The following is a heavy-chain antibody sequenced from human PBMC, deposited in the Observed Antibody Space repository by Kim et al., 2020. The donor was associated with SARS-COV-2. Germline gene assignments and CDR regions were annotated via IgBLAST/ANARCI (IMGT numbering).Heavy chain of an antibody. J-gene: IGHJ5*02. CDR3: ARLTGTMVRGVMMDERWFDP. CDR2: IYPGDSDT. CDR1: GYSFTSYW. D-gene: IGHD3-10*01. V-gene: IGHV5-51*01. Sequence: GESLKISCKGSGYSFTSYWIGWVRQMPGKGLEWMGIIYPGDSDTRYSPSFQGQVTISADKSISTAYLQWSSLKASDTAMYYCARLTGTMVRGVMMDERWFDPWGQGTLVTVSS.